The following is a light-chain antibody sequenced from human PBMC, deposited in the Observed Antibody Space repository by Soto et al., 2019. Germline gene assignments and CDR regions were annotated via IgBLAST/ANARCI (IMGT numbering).Light chain of an antibody. CDR1: QTIYAW. J-gene: IGKJ1*01. Sequence: DIQMTQSPSSLSASVGDRVTITCRASQTIYAWLAWYQQKPGKAPKLLIYKASTLEGGVPPRFSGSGSGTEFTLTIDSLQPDDFATYYCQQYNSYSRTFGQGTKVDI. CDR3: QQYNSYSRT. CDR2: KAS. V-gene: IGKV1-5*03.